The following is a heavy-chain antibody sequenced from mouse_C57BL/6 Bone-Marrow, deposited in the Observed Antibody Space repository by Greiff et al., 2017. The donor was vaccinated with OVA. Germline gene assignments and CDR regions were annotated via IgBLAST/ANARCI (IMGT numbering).Heavy chain of an antibody. Sequence: EVQVVESGGGLVQPGGSLSLSCAASGFTFTDYYMSWVRQPPGKALEWLGFIRNKANGYTTEYSASVKGRFTISRDNSQSILYLQMNALRAEDSATYYCARSYYYGSSYLYWYFDVWGTGTTVTVSS. J-gene: IGHJ1*03. V-gene: IGHV7-3*01. CDR1: GFTFTDYY. D-gene: IGHD1-1*01. CDR3: ARSYYYGSSYLYWYFDV. CDR2: IRNKANGYTT.